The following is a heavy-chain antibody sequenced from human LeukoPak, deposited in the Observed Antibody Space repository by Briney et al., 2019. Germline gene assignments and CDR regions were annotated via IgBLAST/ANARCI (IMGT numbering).Heavy chain of an antibody. CDR3: ARDATQQLVLYYYMDV. Sequence: PGGSLRLSCAASGFTFSSYSMNWVRQAPGKGLEWVSYISSSSSTIYYADSVKGRFTISRDNAKNSLYLQMNSLRAEDTAVYYCARDATQQLVLYYYMDVWGKGTTVTVSS. V-gene: IGHV3-48*01. D-gene: IGHD6-13*01. CDR1: GFTFSSYS. CDR2: ISSSSSTI. J-gene: IGHJ6*03.